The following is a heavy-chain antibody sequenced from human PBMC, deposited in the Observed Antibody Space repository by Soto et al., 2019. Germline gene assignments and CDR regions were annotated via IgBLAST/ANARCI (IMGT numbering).Heavy chain of an antibody. CDR3: AKDLRDWGFFDY. CDR2: LSGSGGST. J-gene: IGHJ4*02. Sequence: GGSLRRSCAASGFSFHTYAMGWGRQAPGKVLEWVSSLSGSGGSTNYADSVKGRFTISRDNSKDTLYLQMNNLRAEDTAMYYCAKDLRDWGFFDYWGLGTLVTVSS. V-gene: IGHV3-23*01. D-gene: IGHD3-16*01. CDR1: GFSFHTYA.